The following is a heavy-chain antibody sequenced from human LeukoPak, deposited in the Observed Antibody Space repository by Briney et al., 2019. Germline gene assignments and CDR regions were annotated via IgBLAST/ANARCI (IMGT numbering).Heavy chain of an antibody. CDR3: ARRYGCSSTSCYTSALDY. CDR1: GYSFTSYW. Sequence: GESLKISCKGSGYSFTSYWIGWVRQMPGKGLEWMGIIYPGDSDTRYSPSFQGQVTISADKSISTAYLQWRSLKASDTAMYYCARRYGCSSTSCYTSALDYWGQGTLVTVSS. D-gene: IGHD2-2*02. CDR2: IYPGDSDT. V-gene: IGHV5-51*01. J-gene: IGHJ4*02.